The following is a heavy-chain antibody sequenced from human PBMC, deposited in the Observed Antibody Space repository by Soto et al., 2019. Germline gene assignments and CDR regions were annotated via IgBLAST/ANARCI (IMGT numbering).Heavy chain of an antibody. CDR2: ISYDGSNK. CDR1: GFTFSSYG. D-gene: IGHD3-3*01. V-gene: IGHV3-30*18. J-gene: IGHJ4*02. Sequence: QVQLVESGGGVVQPGRSLRLSCAASGFTFSSYGMHWVRQAPGKGLEWVAVISYDGSNKYYADSVKGRFTISRDNSKNTLYLQMNSLRAEDTAVYYCAKDRYNEMYNYDFWCGYHFDYWGQGTLVTVSS. CDR3: AKDRYNEMYNYDFWCGYHFDY.